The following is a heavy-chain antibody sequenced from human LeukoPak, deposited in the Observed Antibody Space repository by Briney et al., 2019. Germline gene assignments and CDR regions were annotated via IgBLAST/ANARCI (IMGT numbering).Heavy chain of an antibody. V-gene: IGHV3-30*02. J-gene: IGHJ5*02. CDR2: ISYDGSKK. CDR1: GFTFSISD. CDR3: TKGLLS. Sequence: GGSLRLSCAASGFTFSISDMHWVRQAPGKGLQWVAFISYDGSKKHCADSVQGRCTISRDNSKNTLSLQLNSLRADDTVVFYCTKGLLSWGQGTLLTVAA.